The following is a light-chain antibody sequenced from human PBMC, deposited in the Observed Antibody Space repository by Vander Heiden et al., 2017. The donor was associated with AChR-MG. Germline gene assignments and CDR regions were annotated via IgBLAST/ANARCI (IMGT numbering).Light chain of an antibody. CDR3: AAWADSLDGPQVV. CDR2: TYS. J-gene: IGLJ2*01. Sequence: SVLTQPPAASGTPGQRATISCSGSSSNNGSNTVNWYHQLPGTAPNLLIFTYSQRPSGGPDRFSGSKSGTSASLAISGLQSEDEADDYCAAWADSLDGPQVVFGGGTKLTVL. V-gene: IGLV1-44*01. CDR1: SSNNGSNT.